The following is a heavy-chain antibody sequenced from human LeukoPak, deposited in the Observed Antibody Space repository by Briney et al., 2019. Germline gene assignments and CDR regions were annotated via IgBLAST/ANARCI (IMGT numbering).Heavy chain of an antibody. CDR1: GYTFSRYN. CDR3: ARDQGAFDY. Sequence: GGSLRLSCAASGYTFSRYNMNWVRQAPGKGLEWISHISSGSSTIYYADSVKGRFTISRDDAKNSLYLQMNSLRAEDTAVYYCARDQGAFDYWGQGTLVTVSS. J-gene: IGHJ4*02. V-gene: IGHV3-48*04. CDR2: ISSGSSTI.